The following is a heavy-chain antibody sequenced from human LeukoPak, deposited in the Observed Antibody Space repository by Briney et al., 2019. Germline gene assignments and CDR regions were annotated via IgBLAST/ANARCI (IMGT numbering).Heavy chain of an antibody. J-gene: IGHJ2*01. Sequence: EASVKVSCKASGYTFTSYDINWVRQATGQGLEWMGWMNPNSGNTGYAQKFQGRVTMTRDTSTSTVYMELSSLRSEDTAVYYCARVSGITIFGVANAASSWYFDLWGRGTLVTVSS. D-gene: IGHD3-3*01. CDR1: GYTFTSYD. CDR3: ARVSGITIFGVANAASSWYFDL. CDR2: MNPNSGNT. V-gene: IGHV1-8*01.